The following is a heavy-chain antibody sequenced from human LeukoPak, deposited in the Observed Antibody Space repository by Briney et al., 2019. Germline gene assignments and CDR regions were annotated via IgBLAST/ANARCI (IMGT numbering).Heavy chain of an antibody. CDR2: IKQDGSEK. CDR1: GFIFSNYW. CDR3: ARDLYVAPFY. D-gene: IGHD2-8*01. V-gene: IGHV3-7*01. J-gene: IGHJ4*02. Sequence: GGSLRLSCAASGFIFSNYWMSWVRQAPGKGLEWVANIKQDGSEKYYVDSVKGRFTISRDNAKNSLYLQMNNLRAEDTAVYYCARDLYVAPFYWGQGTLVTVSS.